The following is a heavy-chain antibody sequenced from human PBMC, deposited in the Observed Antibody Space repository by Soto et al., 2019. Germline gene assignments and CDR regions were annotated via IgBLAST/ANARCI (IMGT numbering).Heavy chain of an antibody. CDR1: GGTFSSYA. J-gene: IGHJ4*02. CDR2: IIPIFGTA. D-gene: IGHD6-25*01. CDR3: ARDEGGIAASGAPTFDY. Sequence: QVQLVQSGAEVKKPGSSVKVSCKASGGTFSSYAISWVRQAPGQGLEWMGGIIPIFGTANYAQKFQGRVTITADESTSTSYMELSSLRSEDTAVYYCARDEGGIAASGAPTFDYWGQGTLVTVSS. V-gene: IGHV1-69*01.